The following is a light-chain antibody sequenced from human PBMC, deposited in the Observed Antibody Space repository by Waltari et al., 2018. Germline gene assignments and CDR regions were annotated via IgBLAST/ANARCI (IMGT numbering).Light chain of an antibody. J-gene: IGLJ2*01. CDR1: SSDVGGYNY. V-gene: IGLV2-14*03. Sequence: QSALTQPASVSGSPGQSITIPCPGTSSDVGGYNYVSWYQQHPGKAPKLIIYDVSNRPSGVSNRFSGSKSGNTASLTISGLQAEDEADYYCSSYISSSTLELFGGGTSLTVL. CDR2: DVS. CDR3: SSYISSSTLEL.